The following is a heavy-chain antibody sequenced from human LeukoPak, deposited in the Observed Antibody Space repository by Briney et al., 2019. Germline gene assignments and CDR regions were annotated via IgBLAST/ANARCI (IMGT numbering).Heavy chain of an antibody. D-gene: IGHD6-19*01. CDR2: IYTPGST. CDR1: GGSISSYH. J-gene: IGHJ4*02. CDR3: ARDVYEQWLPGAFDY. V-gene: IGHV4-4*07. Sequence: SETLSLTCTASGGSISSYHWSWIRQPAGKGLEWIGHIYTPGSTKYNPSLKSRVTMSVDTSKNQSSLKLSSVTAADTAVYYCARDVYEQWLPGAFDYWGQGTLVTVSS.